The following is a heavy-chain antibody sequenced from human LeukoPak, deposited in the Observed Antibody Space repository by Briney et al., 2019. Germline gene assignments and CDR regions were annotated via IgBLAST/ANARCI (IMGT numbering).Heavy chain of an antibody. CDR3: ARGSSSSWLDY. D-gene: IGHD6-13*01. J-gene: IGHJ4*02. CDR1: GDSISSSSHY. Sequence: SETLSLTCTVSGDSISSSSHYWGWIRQPPGKGLEWIGSTYYSGSTYYNPSLKSRVTISVDKSKNQFSLKLSSVTAADTAVYYCARGSSSSWLDYWGQGTLVTVSS. V-gene: IGHV4-39*07. CDR2: TYYSGST.